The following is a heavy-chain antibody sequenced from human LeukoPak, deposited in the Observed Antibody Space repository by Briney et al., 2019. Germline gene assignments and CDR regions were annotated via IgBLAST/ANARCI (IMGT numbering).Heavy chain of an antibody. CDR1: GDSVSSNSAT. CDR2: TYYRSKWYN. J-gene: IGHJ4*02. CDR3: ARAFRGSYDY. D-gene: IGHD3-10*01. V-gene: IGHV6-1*01. Sequence: SQTLSLTCVISGDSVSSNSATWNWLRQSPSRGLEWLGRTYYRSKWYNDYTVSVKSRITINPDTSKNQFSLQLNSVTPEDTAVYYCARAFRGSYDYRGQGTLVTVSS.